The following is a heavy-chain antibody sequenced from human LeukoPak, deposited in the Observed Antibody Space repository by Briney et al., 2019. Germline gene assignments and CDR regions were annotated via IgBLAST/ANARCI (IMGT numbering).Heavy chain of an antibody. CDR3: ANDFTPRIAVAGTFDF. CDR1: GFTFSSYA. J-gene: IGHJ4*02. Sequence: PGGSLRLSCAASGFTFSSYAMSWVRQAPGKGLEWVSAISSSGGSTYYADSVKGRFTISRDNAKNTLYLQMNSQRAEDTAVYYCANDFTPRIAVAGTFDFWGQGTPVTVSS. CDR2: ISSSGGST. D-gene: IGHD6-19*01. V-gene: IGHV3-23*01.